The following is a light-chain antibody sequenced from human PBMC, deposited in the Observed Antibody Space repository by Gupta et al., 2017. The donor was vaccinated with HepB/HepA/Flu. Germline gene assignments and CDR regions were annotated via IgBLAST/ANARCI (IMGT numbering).Light chain of an antibody. Sequence: DIQMTQSPSSLSASVGDRVTITCRASQGISNYLAWYQQKPGKVPKLLIYAASTLQSGVPSRLSGSGSGTDFTLTISSRQPEDVATYYGQKYNSAPFTFGQGTKVDIK. CDR3: QKYNSAPFT. V-gene: IGKV1-27*01. CDR1: QGISNY. J-gene: IGKJ3*01. CDR2: AAS.